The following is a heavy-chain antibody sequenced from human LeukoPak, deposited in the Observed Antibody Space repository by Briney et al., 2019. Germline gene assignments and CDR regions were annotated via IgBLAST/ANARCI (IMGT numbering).Heavy chain of an antibody. CDR3: ASSWYVTFGY. D-gene: IGHD6-13*01. V-gene: IGHV4-34*01. CDR1: GASISSYY. Sequence: SETLSLTCTVSGASISSYYWSWIRQPPGKGLEWIGEINHSGSTNYNPSLKSRVTISVDTSKNQFSLKLSSVTAADTAVYYCASSWYVTFGYWGQGTLVTVSS. J-gene: IGHJ4*02. CDR2: INHSGST.